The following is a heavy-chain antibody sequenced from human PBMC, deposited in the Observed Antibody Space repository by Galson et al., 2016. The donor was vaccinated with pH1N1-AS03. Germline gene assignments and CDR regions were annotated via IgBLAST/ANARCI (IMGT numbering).Heavy chain of an antibody. Sequence: SLTCAVSGDSIKSDTHSWNWIRQSPGKGLEWLGYIYSSGVTESNPSLRSRVSITIDTSKNQFSLKMTSVTAADTAVYYCARGPPFSPWGQGTLVTVSS. J-gene: IGHJ1*01. CDR2: IYSSGVT. V-gene: IGHV4-30-2*06. CDR3: ARGPPFSP. CDR1: GDSIKSDTHS.